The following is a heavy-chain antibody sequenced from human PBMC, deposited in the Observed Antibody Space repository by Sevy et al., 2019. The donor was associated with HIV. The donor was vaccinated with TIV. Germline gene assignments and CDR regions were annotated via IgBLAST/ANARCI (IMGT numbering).Heavy chain of an antibody. CDR1: GFTFSSYS. CDR3: ARAGRRVGATDGGFDY. J-gene: IGHJ4*02. V-gene: IGHV3-21*01. Sequence: GGSLRLSCAASGFTFSSYSMNWVRQAPGKGLEWVSSISSSSYIYYADSVMGRFTISRDNAKNSLYLQMNSLRAEDTAVYYCARAGRRVGATDGGFDYWGQGTLVTVSS. D-gene: IGHD1-26*01. CDR2: ISSSSYI.